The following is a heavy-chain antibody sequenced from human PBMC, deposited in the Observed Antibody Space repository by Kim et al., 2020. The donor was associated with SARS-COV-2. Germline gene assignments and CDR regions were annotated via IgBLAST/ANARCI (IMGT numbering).Heavy chain of an antibody. Sequence: SETLSLTCTVSGGSISSSSYYWGWIRQPPGKGLEWIGSIYYSGSTYYNPSLKSRVTKSVDTSKNQFSLKLSSVTAADTAVYYCARVCDFLGDGGWFDPWGQGTLVTVSS. CDR2: IYYSGST. V-gene: IGHV4-39*07. CDR1: GGSISSSSYY. D-gene: IGHD3-16*01. J-gene: IGHJ5*02. CDR3: ARVCDFLGDGGWFDP.